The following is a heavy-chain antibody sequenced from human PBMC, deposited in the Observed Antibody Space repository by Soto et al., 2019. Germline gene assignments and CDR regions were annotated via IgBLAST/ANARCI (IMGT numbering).Heavy chain of an antibody. CDR3: ARDSTAFVFDY. J-gene: IGHJ4*02. Sequence: SETLSLTCTVSGDSVRSGSFYWSWIRQPPGKGLEWIGYIYYTGRTSYNPSLKSRVTISIDPSKNHFALNLTSVTAADTAFYYCARDSTAFVFDYWGQGALVTVSS. CDR2: IYYTGRT. V-gene: IGHV4-61*03. CDR1: GDSVRSGSFY. D-gene: IGHD2-2*01.